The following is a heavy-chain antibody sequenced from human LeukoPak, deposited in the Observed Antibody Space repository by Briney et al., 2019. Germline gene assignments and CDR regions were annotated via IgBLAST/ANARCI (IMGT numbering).Heavy chain of an antibody. V-gene: IGHV3-30*02. D-gene: IGHD3-3*01. Sequence: GGSLRLSCAASGFTFSSYGMHWVRQAPGKGLEWVAFIRYDGSNKYYAGSVKGRFTISRDNSKNTLYLQMNSLRAEDTAVYYCAKDLSQGEYDFWSGPDAFDIWGQGTMVTVSS. J-gene: IGHJ3*02. CDR2: IRYDGSNK. CDR1: GFTFSSYG. CDR3: AKDLSQGEYDFWSGPDAFDI.